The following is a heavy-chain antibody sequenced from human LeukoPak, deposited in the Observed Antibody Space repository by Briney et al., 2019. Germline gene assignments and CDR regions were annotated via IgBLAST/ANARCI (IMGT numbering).Heavy chain of an antibody. CDR2: IYYGGST. CDR1: GGSISSYY. Sequence: SETLSLTCTVSGGSISSYYWSWIRQPPGKGLEWIGYIYYGGSTNYNPSLKSRVTISVDTSKNQFSLKLSSVTAADTAVYYCARTPYYYYYGMDVWGQGTTVTVSS. J-gene: IGHJ6*02. V-gene: IGHV4-59*01. CDR3: ARTPYYYYYGMDV.